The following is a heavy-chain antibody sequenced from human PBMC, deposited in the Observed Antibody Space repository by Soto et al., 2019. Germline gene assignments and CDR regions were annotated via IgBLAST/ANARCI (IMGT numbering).Heavy chain of an antibody. Sequence: SVKVSCKASGGTFSSYAISWVRQAPGQGLEWMGGIIPIFGTANYAQKFQGRVTITADESTSTAYMELSSLRSEDTAVYYCASPGGAVSYYYYGMDVWGQGTTVTVSS. CDR3: ASPGGAVSYYYYGMDV. J-gene: IGHJ6*02. CDR2: IIPIFGTA. CDR1: GGTFSSYA. V-gene: IGHV1-69*13. D-gene: IGHD3-10*01.